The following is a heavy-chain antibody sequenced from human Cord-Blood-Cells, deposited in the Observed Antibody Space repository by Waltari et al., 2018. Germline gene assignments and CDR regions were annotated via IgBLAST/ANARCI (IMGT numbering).Heavy chain of an antibody. CDR3: ASSGDKWYFDL. D-gene: IGHD7-27*01. CDR2: INPNSGGT. CDR1: GYTFTGYQ. V-gene: IGHV1-2*02. Sequence: QVQLVQSGAEVKKPGPSVTVSCKASGYTFTGYQIPSVRQAPGQGLEWMGWINPNSGGTNYAQKFQGRVTMTRDTSISTPYMELGRLRSDDTAVYYCASSGDKWYFDLWGRGTLATVSS. J-gene: IGHJ2*01.